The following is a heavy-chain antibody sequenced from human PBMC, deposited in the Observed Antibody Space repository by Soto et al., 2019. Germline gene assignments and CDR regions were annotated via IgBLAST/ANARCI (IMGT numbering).Heavy chain of an antibody. CDR1: GGSFSGYS. J-gene: IGHJ4*02. Sequence: QVRLQQWGAGLLKPSETLSLTCAVSGGSFSGYSWTWIRQTPGKGLQWIGQINHSGSSIYNPTLKNSVTISTRSNITFSLEMSSVTAAVTAVYYCTRGLFSGSYYSGGGYYFDSWGQGTMVTVSS. CDR3: TRGLFSGSYYSGGGYYFDS. V-gene: IGHV4-34*01. CDR2: INHSGSS. D-gene: IGHD1-26*01.